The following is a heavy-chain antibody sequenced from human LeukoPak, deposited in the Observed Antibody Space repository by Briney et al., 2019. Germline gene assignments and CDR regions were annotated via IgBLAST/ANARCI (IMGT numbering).Heavy chain of an antibody. CDR3: ARDQNDFWSGYYRGAEPQHADY. CDR2: IYYSGST. V-gene: IGHV4-39*07. CDR1: GGSISSSSYY. J-gene: IGHJ4*02. D-gene: IGHD3-3*01. Sequence: PSETLSLTCTVSGGSISSSSYYWGWIRQPPGKGLEWIGSIYYSGSTYYNPSLKSRVTISVDTSKNQFSLKLSSVTAADTAVYYCARDQNDFWSGYYRGAEPQHADYWGQGTLVTVSS.